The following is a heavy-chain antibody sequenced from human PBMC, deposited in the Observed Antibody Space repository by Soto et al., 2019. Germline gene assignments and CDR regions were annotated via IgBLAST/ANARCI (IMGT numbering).Heavy chain of an antibody. J-gene: IGHJ4*02. CDR1: GYTFTSYH. CDR3: ARDTPPTDY. V-gene: IGHV1-18*01. CDR2: ISAYNTNT. Sequence: QVQLVQSGAEVKKPGASVKVSCKTSGYTFTSYHISWVRQALGQGLEWMGWISAYNTNTNYAQKFQGRVTMTTDTLTSTAYMELRSPRSDDTAVYYCARDTPPTDYWGQGTLVTVSS.